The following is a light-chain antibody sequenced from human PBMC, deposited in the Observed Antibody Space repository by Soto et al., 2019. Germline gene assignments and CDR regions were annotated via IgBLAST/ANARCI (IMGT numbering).Light chain of an antibody. V-gene: IGLV2-14*01. J-gene: IGLJ1*01. Sequence: QSPLTQPSSVSGSPGQSITISCPGTSSDVGGYNYVSWYQQHAGKAPKLMIYDVSNRPSGVSNRFSGPKSGNTASLTISGLQAEDEADYYCSSYTSSSIPYVFGTGTKVTVL. CDR1: SSDVGGYNY. CDR2: DVS. CDR3: SSYTSSSIPYV.